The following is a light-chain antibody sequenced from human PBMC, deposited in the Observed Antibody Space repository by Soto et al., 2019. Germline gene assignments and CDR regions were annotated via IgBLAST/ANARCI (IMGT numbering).Light chain of an antibody. CDR1: QSFSSSY. CDR3: QQYGNSPPYT. Sequence: EIVLTQSPGTLSLSPGERATLSCRASQSFSSSYLAWYQQKPGQAPRLLIYGASSRATGIPDRFSGSGSGTDFTLTISRLEAEDFGVYYCQQYGNSPPYTFGQGTKLEIK. J-gene: IGKJ2*01. V-gene: IGKV3-20*01. CDR2: GAS.